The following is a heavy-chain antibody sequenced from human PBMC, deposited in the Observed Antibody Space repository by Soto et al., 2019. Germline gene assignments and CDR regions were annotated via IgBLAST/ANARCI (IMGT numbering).Heavy chain of an antibody. V-gene: IGHV4-39*01. Sequence: SETLSLTCTVSGGSISSSSYYWGWIRQPPGKGLEWIGSIYYSGSTYYNPSLKSRVTISVDTSKNQFSLKLSSVTAADTAVYYCARATYCSSTSCWFDPWGQGTLVTVSS. CDR1: GGSISSSSYY. CDR3: ARATYCSSTSCWFDP. J-gene: IGHJ5*02. D-gene: IGHD2-2*01. CDR2: IYYSGST.